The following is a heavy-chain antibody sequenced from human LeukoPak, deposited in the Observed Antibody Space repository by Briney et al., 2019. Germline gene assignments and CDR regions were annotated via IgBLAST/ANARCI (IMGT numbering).Heavy chain of an antibody. V-gene: IGHV4-30-4*01. J-gene: IGHJ5*02. Sequence: SQTLSLTCTVSGGSISSGDYYWSWIRQPPGKGLEWIGYIYYSGSTYYNPSLKSRVTISVDTSKNQFSLKLSSVTAADTAVYYCAREYGDDNWFDPWGQGTLVTVSS. D-gene: IGHD2-21*02. CDR3: AREYGDDNWFDP. CDR2: IYYSGST. CDR1: GGSISSGDYY.